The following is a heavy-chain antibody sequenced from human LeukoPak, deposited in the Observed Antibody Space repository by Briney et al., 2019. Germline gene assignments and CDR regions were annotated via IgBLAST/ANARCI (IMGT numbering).Heavy chain of an antibody. CDR3: ARRAAAAGTIPEYYFDY. J-gene: IGHJ4*02. V-gene: IGHV4-39*02. Sequence: SETLSLICTVSGGSISSHHWGWIRQPPGKGLEWIGTIFYTGNTYSSPSLKTRVTMSVATSKNHFSLNLSSVTAADTAFYYCARRAAAAGTIPEYYFDYWGQGTLVTVSS. D-gene: IGHD6-13*01. CDR2: IFYTGNT. CDR1: GGSISSHH.